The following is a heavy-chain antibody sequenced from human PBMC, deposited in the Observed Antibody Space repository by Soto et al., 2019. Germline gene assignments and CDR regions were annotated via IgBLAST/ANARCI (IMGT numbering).Heavy chain of an antibody. CDR2: ISGSGGST. Sequence: GGSLRLSCAASGFTFSSYAMSWVRQAPGKGLEWVSAISGSGGSTYYADSVKGRFTISRDNSKNTLYLQMNSLRAEDTAVYYCAKSGPNDFWSGYYIRYYYYGMDVWGQGTTVTVSS. CDR1: GFTFSSYA. CDR3: AKSGPNDFWSGYYIRYYYYGMDV. J-gene: IGHJ6*02. D-gene: IGHD3-3*01. V-gene: IGHV3-23*01.